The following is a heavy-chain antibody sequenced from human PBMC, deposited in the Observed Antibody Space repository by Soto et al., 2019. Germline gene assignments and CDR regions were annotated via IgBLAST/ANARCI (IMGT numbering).Heavy chain of an antibody. D-gene: IGHD1-26*01. CDR1: GFTFSSYA. CDR2: ISGSGDST. Sequence: GGSLRLSCAASGFTFSSYAMSWVRQAPGKGLEWVSAISGSGDSTYYADSVKGRFTISRDNSKNTLYLQMNSLRAEDTAVYYCAKDPSGSYSSGDYFDYWGQGTLVTVSS. J-gene: IGHJ4*02. V-gene: IGHV3-23*01. CDR3: AKDPSGSYSSGDYFDY.